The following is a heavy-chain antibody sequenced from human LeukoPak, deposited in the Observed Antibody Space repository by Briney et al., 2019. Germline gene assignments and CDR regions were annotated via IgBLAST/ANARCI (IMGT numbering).Heavy chain of an antibody. D-gene: IGHD6-19*01. CDR2: IYSGGST. Sequence: GGSLRLSCAASGFTFSSYAMSWVRQAPGKGLEWVSVIYSGGSTYYADSVKGRFTISRDNSKNTLYLQMNSLRAEDTAVYYCAGSGWYKGVFDYWGQGTLVTVSS. CDR3: AGSGWYKGVFDY. V-gene: IGHV3-53*01. J-gene: IGHJ4*02. CDR1: GFTFSSYA.